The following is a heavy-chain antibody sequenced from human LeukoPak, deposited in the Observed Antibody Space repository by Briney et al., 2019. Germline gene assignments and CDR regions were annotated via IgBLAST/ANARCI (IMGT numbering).Heavy chain of an antibody. V-gene: IGHV3-23*01. CDR1: GFTFSSFA. D-gene: IGHD5-12*01. CDR3: ARDHGYAFDY. J-gene: IGHJ4*02. Sequence: GGSLRLSCAASGFTFSSFAMNWVRQAPGKGVEWVSTISGSGTSTNYADSVKGRFTISRDNSKNTLYLKMNSLRDEDTAVYSCARDHGYAFDYWGQGTLVTVSS. CDR2: ISGSGTST.